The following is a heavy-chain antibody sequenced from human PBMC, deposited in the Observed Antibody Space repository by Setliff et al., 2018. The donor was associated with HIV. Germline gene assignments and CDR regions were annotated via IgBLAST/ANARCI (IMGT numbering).Heavy chain of an antibody. CDR1: GGIFINSA. D-gene: IGHD3-22*01. J-gene: IGHJ3*01. CDR3: ATGRHYYDSSDYPANPFDV. CDR2: IIPIFNRG. V-gene: IGHV1-69*13. Sequence: GASVKVSCKASGGIFINSAFTWVRQAPGQGLEWMGSIIPIFNRGNYAQKFQSRVTITADESTSTAYTELSSLRSEDTAVYFCATGRHYYDSSDYPANPFDVWGQGTMVTVSS.